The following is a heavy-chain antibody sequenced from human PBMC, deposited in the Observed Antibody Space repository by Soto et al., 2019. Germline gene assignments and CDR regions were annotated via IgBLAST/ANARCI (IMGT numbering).Heavy chain of an antibody. J-gene: IGHJ6*02. CDR1: GFTFSSYE. D-gene: IGHD6-6*01. Sequence: GGSLRLSCAASGFTFSSYEMNWVRQAPGKGLEWVSYISSSGSTIYYADSVKGRFAISRDNAKNSLHLQMNSLRAEDTAVYYCARESSSSYYYYGMDVWGQGTTVTVSS. CDR2: ISSSGSTI. CDR3: ARESSSSYYYYGMDV. V-gene: IGHV3-48*03.